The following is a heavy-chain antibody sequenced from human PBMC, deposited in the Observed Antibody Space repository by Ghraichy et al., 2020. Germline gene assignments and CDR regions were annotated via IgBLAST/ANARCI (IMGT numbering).Heavy chain of an antibody. CDR2: IYADGQT. D-gene: IGHD1-26*01. J-gene: IGHJ4*02. CDR1: GFTVIPNY. V-gene: IGHV3-53*01. Sequence: GGSLRLSCTASGFTVIPNYMSWVRQAPGKGLEWVSVIYADGQTKYADTVEGRFTISRDSSTNTVFLQMDSLRAEDTAVYYCARDLASQGAHWGQGTLVTVSS. CDR3: ARDLASQGAH.